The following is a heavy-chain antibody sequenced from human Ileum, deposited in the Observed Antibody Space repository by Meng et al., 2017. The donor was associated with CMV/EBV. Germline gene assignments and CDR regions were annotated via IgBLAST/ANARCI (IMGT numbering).Heavy chain of an antibody. CDR2: IIHGGSA. Sequence: AYLKQWGDGLLKPLETLALSRALYSGSGRDAYCTWIRQSPGRGLEWIGEIIHGGSASYNPSLDGRFTMSTDASKNQVSLKLRSVTAADTGVYYCARGWIRTPDSWGQGTLVTVSS. D-gene: IGHD4-23*01. CDR1: SGSGRDAY. J-gene: IGHJ5*01. V-gene: IGHV4-34*02. CDR3: ARGWIRTPDS.